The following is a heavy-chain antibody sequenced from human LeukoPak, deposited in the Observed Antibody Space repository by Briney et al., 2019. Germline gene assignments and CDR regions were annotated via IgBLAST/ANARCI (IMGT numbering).Heavy chain of an antibody. V-gene: IGHV3-9*01. CDR2: ISWNSGSI. D-gene: IGHD1-20*01. J-gene: IGHJ4*02. Sequence: GGSLRLSCAASGFTFDDYAMHWVRQAPGKGLEWVSGISWNSGSIGYADSVKGRFTISRDNAKNSLYLQMNSLRAEDTALYYCAKGTSYNWDGFDYWGQGTLVTVSS. CDR3: AKGTSYNWDGFDY. CDR1: GFTFDDYA.